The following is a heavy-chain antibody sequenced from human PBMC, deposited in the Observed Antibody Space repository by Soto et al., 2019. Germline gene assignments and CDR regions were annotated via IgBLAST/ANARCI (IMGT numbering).Heavy chain of an antibody. D-gene: IGHD6-6*01. Sequence: GGSLRLSCGGSGFTFSGYWMSWVRQAPGKGLEWVANIKEDGSGKHYVDSVKGRFTISRDNAKNSLYLQMNSLGAEDTAIYPGARIQLVRTGAFDIWGQGTMVTV. CDR3: ARIQLVRTGAFDI. J-gene: IGHJ3*02. CDR2: IKEDGSGK. V-gene: IGHV3-7*01. CDR1: GFTFSGYW.